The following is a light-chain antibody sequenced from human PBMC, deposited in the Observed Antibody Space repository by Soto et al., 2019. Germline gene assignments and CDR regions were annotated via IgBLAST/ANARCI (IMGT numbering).Light chain of an antibody. J-gene: IGKJ1*01. Sequence: DIHMTQSPSTLSASVGDRVTITCRASQSISGWLAWYQQTPGKAPKRLIYDASTLEGGVPSRFSGSGSGTEFTITISSLQPDDFATYYCQQYDNYWTFGQGTKVEI. CDR2: DAS. V-gene: IGKV1-5*01. CDR1: QSISGW. CDR3: QQYDNYWT.